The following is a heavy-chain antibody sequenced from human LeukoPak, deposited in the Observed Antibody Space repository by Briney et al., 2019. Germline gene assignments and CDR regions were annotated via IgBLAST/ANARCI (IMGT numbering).Heavy chain of an antibody. V-gene: IGHV4-34*01. CDR3: ARGGAPFDY. CDR2: INHSGRT. J-gene: IGHJ4*02. D-gene: IGHD3-10*01. Sequence: SXIRXXXXXGRDWIWEINHSGRTNYNPSLKSRVTISVDTSKNQFSLKLSSVTAADTAVYYCARGGAPFDYWGQGTLVTVSS.